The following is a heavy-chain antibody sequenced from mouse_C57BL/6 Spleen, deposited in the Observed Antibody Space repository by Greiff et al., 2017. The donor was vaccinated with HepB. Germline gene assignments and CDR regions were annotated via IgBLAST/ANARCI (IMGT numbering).Heavy chain of an antibody. V-gene: IGHV5-17*01. D-gene: IGHD5-5*01. CDR3: ARTVYLWYFDV. CDR1: GFTFSDYG. Sequence: EVKLMESGGGLVKPGGSLKLSCAASGFTFSDYGMHWVRQAPEKGLEWVAYISSGSSTIYYKDTVKGRFTISRNNAKNNLFLQMTRLRSEDTAMYYCARTVYLWYFDVWGTGTTVTVAS. J-gene: IGHJ1*03. CDR2: ISSGSSTI.